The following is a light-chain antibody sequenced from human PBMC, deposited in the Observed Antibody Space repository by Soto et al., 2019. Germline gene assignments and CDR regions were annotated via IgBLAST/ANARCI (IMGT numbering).Light chain of an antibody. CDR3: QYSRHLPL. V-gene: IGKV1-33*01. Sequence: IQMTQSPSSLSASVGDRVTLTCQASHDIRDYLNWYQQKPGKPPKLLIYDAYNFETGVPSRFSGGGSGTHFSFTISGLQPEDIATYYCQYSRHLPLFGPGTKLDIK. CDR2: DAY. CDR1: HDIRDY. J-gene: IGKJ3*01.